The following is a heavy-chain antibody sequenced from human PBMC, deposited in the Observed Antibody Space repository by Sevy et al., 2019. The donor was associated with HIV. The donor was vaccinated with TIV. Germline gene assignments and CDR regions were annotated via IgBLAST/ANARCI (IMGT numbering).Heavy chain of an antibody. CDR2: ISSSSGYI. CDR1: GFTFRTYN. Sequence: GGSLRLSCAASGFTFRTYNMNWVRLAPGKGLEWVSFISSSSGYIYYEDSVKGRFTISRDNAKNSLYLQMNSLRAEDTAVYYCTRDKTILEGRYGMDVWGQGTTVTVSS. J-gene: IGHJ6*02. D-gene: IGHD3-3*01. CDR3: TRDKTILEGRYGMDV. V-gene: IGHV3-21*01.